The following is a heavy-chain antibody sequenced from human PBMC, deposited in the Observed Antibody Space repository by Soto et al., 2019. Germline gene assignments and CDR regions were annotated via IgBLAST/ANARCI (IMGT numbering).Heavy chain of an antibody. J-gene: IGHJ4*02. CDR3: AKEGEDVGVVAEYFDY. CDR1: GFTFSSYA. D-gene: IGHD2-15*01. Sequence: EVQLLESGGGLVQPGGSLRLSCAASGFTFSSYAMSWVRQAPGKGLEWVSAISGSGGSTYYADSVKGRFTISRDNSKNTLYLQMNSLRAEDTAVYYCAKEGEDVGVVAEYFDYWGQGTLVTVSS. V-gene: IGHV3-23*01. CDR2: ISGSGGST.